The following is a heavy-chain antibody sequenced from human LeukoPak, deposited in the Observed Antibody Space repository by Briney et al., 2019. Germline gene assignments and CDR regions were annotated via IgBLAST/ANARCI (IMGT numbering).Heavy chain of an antibody. Sequence: PGGSLRLSCAASGFTFSSYAMSWVRQAPGKGLEWVSYISSSSSYTNYADSVKGRFTISRDNAKNSLYLQMNSLRAEDTAVYYCARAQESTLYGMDVWGQGTTVTVSS. D-gene: IGHD2-2*01. CDR2: ISSSSSYT. J-gene: IGHJ6*02. CDR3: ARAQESTLYGMDV. CDR1: GFTFSSYA. V-gene: IGHV3-21*05.